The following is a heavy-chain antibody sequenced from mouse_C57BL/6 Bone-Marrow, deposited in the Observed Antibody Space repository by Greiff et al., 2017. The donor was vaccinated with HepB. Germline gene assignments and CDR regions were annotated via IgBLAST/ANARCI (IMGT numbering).Heavy chain of an antibody. CDR3: ARSILIFPIYYYGSSLAY. V-gene: IGHV1-53*01. CDR1: GYTFTSYW. J-gene: IGHJ3*01. CDR2: INPSNGGT. Sequence: QVQLQQPGTELVKPGASVKLSCKASGYTFTSYWMHWVKQRPGQGLEWIGNINPSNGGTIYNEKFKSKATLTVDKSSSTAYMQLSSLTSEDSAVYYCARSILIFPIYYYGSSLAYWGQGTLVTVSA. D-gene: IGHD1-1*01.